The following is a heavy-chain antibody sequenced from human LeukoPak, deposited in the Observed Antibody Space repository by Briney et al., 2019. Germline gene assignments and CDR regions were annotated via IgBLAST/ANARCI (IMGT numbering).Heavy chain of an antibody. CDR3: AIVYSGSYFSGTAIDY. CDR2: IIPIFGTA. CDR1: GGTFSSCA. D-gene: IGHD1-26*01. Sequence: GSSVKVSCKASGGTFSSCAISWVRQAPGQGLEWMGGIIPIFGTANYAQKFQGRVTITTDESTSTAYMELSSLRSEDTAVYYCAIVYSGSYFSGTAIDYWGQGTLVTVSS. V-gene: IGHV1-69*05. J-gene: IGHJ4*02.